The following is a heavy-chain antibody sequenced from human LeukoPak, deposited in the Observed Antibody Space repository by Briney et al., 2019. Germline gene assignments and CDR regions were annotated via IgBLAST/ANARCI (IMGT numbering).Heavy chain of an antibody. V-gene: IGHV3-21*04. D-gene: IGHD5-18*01. CDR3: AKVRPGIQLWATYFDY. CDR2: ISSSSSYI. J-gene: IGHJ4*02. Sequence: GGSLRLSCAASGFTFSSYSMNWVRQAPGKGLEWVSSISSSSSYIYYADSVKGRFTISRDNAKNSLYLQMNSLRAEDTAVYYCAKVRPGIQLWATYFDYWGQGTLVTVSS. CDR1: GFTFSSYS.